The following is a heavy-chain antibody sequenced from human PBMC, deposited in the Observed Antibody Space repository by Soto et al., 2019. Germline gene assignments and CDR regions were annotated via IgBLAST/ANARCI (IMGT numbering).Heavy chain of an antibody. CDR2: IMPIFGTA. J-gene: IGHJ4*02. CDR3: ARDRGPYYYDSSGYDPPPVPNFDY. Sequence: ASVKVSCNASGGTFSSYAISWVRQAPGQGLEWMGGIMPIFGTANYAQKFQGRVTITADESTSTAYMELSSLRSEETAVYYCARDRGPYYYDSSGYDPPPVPNFDYWGQGTLVTVSS. D-gene: IGHD3-22*01. V-gene: IGHV1-69*13. CDR1: GGTFSSYA.